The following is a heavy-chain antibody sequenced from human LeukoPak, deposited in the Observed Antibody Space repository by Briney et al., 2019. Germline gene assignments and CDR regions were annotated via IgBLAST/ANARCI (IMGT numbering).Heavy chain of an antibody. V-gene: IGHV3-13*01. D-gene: IGHD5-12*01. CDR2: IGTAGDA. CDR3: ARAVAKKEWFDP. Sequence: GGSLSLSCAASGFTFSNYDMHWVRQVTGKGLEWVSGIGTAGDAYYGGSVKGRFTISRENAKNTLYLQMNSLRAGDTAVYYCARAVAKKEWFDPWGQGTLVTVSS. CDR1: GFTFSNYD. J-gene: IGHJ5*02.